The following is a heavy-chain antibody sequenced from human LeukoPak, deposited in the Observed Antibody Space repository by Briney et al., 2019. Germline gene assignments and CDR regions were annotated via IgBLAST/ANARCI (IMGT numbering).Heavy chain of an antibody. V-gene: IGHV4-61*05. J-gene: IGHJ6*02. D-gene: IGHD1-26*01. CDR1: GGSISSSSYY. CDR3: ARFPHIVGANGMDV. CDR2: IYYSGST. Sequence: NPSETLSLTCTVSGGSISSSSYYWSWIRQPPGKGLEWIGYIYYSGSTNYNPSLKSRVTISVDTSKNQFSLKLSSVTAADTAVYYCARFPHIVGANGMDVWGQGTTVTVSS.